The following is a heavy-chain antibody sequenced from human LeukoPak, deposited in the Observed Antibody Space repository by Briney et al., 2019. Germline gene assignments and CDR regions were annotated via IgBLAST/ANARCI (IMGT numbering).Heavy chain of an antibody. J-gene: IGHJ4*02. D-gene: IGHD6-13*01. V-gene: IGHV4-59*11. CDR3: ARPKAAGAFDY. CDR1: GGSISRHY. CDR2: VHHSGST. Sequence: SETLSLTCSVSGGSISRHYWTWIRQPPGKGLEWIGFVHHSGSTNYNPSLKSRVSTSLDASKNQISLHLRSVTAADTAVYYCARPKAAGAFDYWGQGIRVIVSS.